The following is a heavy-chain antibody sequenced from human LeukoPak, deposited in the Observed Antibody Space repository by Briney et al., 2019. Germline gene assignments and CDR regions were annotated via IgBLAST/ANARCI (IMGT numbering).Heavy chain of an antibody. Sequence: PSETLSLTCAVYGGSFSGYYWSWIRQPPGKGLEWIGEINHSGSTNYNPSLKSRVTISVDTSKNQFSPKLSSVTAADTAVYYCARGAGHYYDSSGYYDGTSNWFDPWGQGTLVTVSS. CDR3: ARGAGHYYDSSGYYDGTSNWFDP. CDR1: GGSFSGYY. J-gene: IGHJ5*02. CDR2: INHSGST. D-gene: IGHD3-22*01. V-gene: IGHV4-34*01.